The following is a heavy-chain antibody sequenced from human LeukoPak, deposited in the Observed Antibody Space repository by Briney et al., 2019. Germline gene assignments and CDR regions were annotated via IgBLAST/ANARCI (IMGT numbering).Heavy chain of an antibody. J-gene: IGHJ6*03. Sequence: GGSLRLSRAASGFTFDEYAMHWVRQPPGKGLEWVSGISWNSYDIGYADSVKGRFTISRDNAKNSLYLQMNSLRAEDMALYYCAKGVGTSYHYHMDVWGKGTTVIVSS. V-gene: IGHV3-9*03. CDR1: GFTFDEYA. CDR2: ISWNSYDI. CDR3: AKGVGTSYHYHMDV. D-gene: IGHD1-26*01.